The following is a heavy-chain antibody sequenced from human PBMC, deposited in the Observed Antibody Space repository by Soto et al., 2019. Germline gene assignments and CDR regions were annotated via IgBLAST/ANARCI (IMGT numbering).Heavy chain of an antibody. CDR3: ARVVADTSWYCYVLNV. J-gene: IGHJ6*02. D-gene: IGHD2-15*01. CDR1: GFSLTTGRMG. Sequence: QVTLKESGPVLVKATETLTLTCAISGFSLTTGRMGVSWIRQPPGKALEWVAHIFSNNERSYITSLQSMLSISDDTSERQVVLMMTDVDSVDTATYFCARVVADTSWYCYVLNVWGQGTTVTVS. CDR2: IFSNNER. V-gene: IGHV2-26*03.